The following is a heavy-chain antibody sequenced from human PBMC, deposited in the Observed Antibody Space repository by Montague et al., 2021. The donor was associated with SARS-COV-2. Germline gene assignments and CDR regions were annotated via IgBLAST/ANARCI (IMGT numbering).Heavy chain of an antibody. CDR3: ARKGSGRSDLAY. V-gene: IGHV4/OR15-8*01. CDR2: FYHTGST. J-gene: IGHJ4*02. Sequence: SETLSLTCVVSGDSISTYNWWTWVRLPRGKGLERVGEFYHTGSTKYKPSHKRRVSMSVDKSWNQSSMRLTSVTAAETAIYYCARKGSGRSDLAYWGQGTLVTVSS. D-gene: IGHD1-26*01. CDR1: GDSISTYNW.